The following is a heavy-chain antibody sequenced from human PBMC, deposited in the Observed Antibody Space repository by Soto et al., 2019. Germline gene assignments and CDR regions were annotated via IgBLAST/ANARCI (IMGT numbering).Heavy chain of an antibody. V-gene: IGHV4-59*01. J-gene: IGHJ3*02. CDR1: GDSIVSYF. CDR3: GRATKKAPKRIAFDI. CDR2: LHYSGST. D-gene: IGHD2-15*01. Sequence: SETLSLTCTVSGDSIVSYFWSWIRQPPGKGLEWIGYLHYSGSTNYNPSLKSRVTTSADPPQTHSPLGLLSVPAADTAVFYCGRATKKAPKRIAFDIWGQGTLVPVPS.